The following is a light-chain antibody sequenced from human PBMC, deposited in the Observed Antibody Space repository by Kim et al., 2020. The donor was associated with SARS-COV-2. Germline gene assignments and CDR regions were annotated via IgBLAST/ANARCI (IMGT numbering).Light chain of an antibody. J-gene: IGLJ3*02. Sequence: AQGKTARITCGGNNIGSKSVHWYQQKPGQAPVLVIYYDSDRPSGIPERFSGSNSGNTATLTISRVEAGDEADYYCRVWDSSSDHPVFGGGTKLTVL. CDR1: NIGSKS. CDR3: RVWDSSSDHPV. V-gene: IGLV3-21*04. CDR2: YDS.